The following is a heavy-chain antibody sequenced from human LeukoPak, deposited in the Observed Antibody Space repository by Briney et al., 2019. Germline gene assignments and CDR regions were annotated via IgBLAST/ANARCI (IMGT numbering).Heavy chain of an antibody. Sequence: GESLRLSCAASGFPFSNYYMTWVRQTPGKGLEWVASIKHDGSEKFYVDSVKGRFTISRDDAKDSLYLQMNSLRVEDTAIYYCARDRDSAGSWEVNFDHWGQGTLVAVS. CDR2: IKHDGSEK. CDR1: GFPFSNYY. D-gene: IGHD6-13*01. J-gene: IGHJ4*02. V-gene: IGHV3-7*01. CDR3: ARDRDSAGSWEVNFDH.